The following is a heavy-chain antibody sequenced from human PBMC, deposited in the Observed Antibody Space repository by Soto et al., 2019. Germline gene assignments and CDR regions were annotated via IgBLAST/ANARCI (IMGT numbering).Heavy chain of an antibody. J-gene: IGHJ6*02. CDR2: ISWDGSNT. CDR1: GFTFDDYA. CDR3: AKAQRGRKRPFFGQARPYDPYSAMDI. Sequence: PGGSQRLSCAASGFTFDDYAMHWVRQAPGKGLEWVSLISWDGSNTYYADSVKGRFNISRDNSKNSLYLQMNSLRPEDTALYYCAKAQRGRKRPFFGQARPYDPYSAMDIWGQGTTVTVSS. D-gene: IGHD3-3*01. V-gene: IGHV3-43D*04.